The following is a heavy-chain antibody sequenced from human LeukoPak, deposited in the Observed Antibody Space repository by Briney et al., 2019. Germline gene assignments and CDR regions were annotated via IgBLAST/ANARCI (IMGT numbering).Heavy chain of an antibody. CDR2: ISSSSSYI. CDR1: GFTFSSYS. V-gene: IGHV3-21*01. CDR3: ARDQLLDSSWYYYNPFDP. D-gene: IGHD6-13*01. Sequence: PGGSLRLSCAASGFTFSSYSMNWVRQAPGKGLEWVSSISSSSSYIYYADSVKGRFTISRDNAKNSLYLQMNSPRAEDTAVYYCARDQLLDSSWYYYNPFDPWGREPWSPSPQ. J-gene: IGHJ5*02.